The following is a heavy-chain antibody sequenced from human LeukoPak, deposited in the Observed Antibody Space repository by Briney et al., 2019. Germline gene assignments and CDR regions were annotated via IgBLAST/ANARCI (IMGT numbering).Heavy chain of an antibody. CDR3: ARDPTGQWHYTCYFDY. J-gene: IGHJ4*02. V-gene: IGHV3-33*01. CDR1: GFTFSSYG. D-gene: IGHD6-19*01. Sequence: GVSLRLSCAASGFTFSSYGMHWVRQAPGKGLEWVAVIWYDGSNKYYADSVKGRFTIPRDNSKNTLYLQMNSLRAEDTAVYYCARDPTGQWHYTCYFDYWGQGTLVTVSS. CDR2: IWYDGSNK.